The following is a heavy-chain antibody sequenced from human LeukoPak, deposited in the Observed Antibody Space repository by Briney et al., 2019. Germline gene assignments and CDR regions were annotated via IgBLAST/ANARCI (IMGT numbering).Heavy chain of an antibody. CDR3: SRASEGEPPNY. V-gene: IGHV4-31*01. J-gene: IGHJ4*02. CDR1: GGSISSNTYY. CDR2: ISNSGTT. Sequence: PSQTLSLTCTVSGGSISSNTYYWSWVRQHPGKGLEWIGYISNSGTTYYMPSLKSQLTISRDTSKNQFSLNLRSVTAADTAVYYCSRASEGEPPNYWGQGTLVTVSS. D-gene: IGHD2-21*01.